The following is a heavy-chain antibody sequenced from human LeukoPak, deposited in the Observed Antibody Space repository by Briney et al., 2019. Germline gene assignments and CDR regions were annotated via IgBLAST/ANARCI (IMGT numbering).Heavy chain of an antibody. J-gene: IGHJ5*02. V-gene: IGHV4-39*07. Sequence: SETLSLTCTVSGGSIRSSTDYWGWIRQPPGKELEWIGGIYYSGSTYYNPSLKSRVTIAVDTSKNQFSVKLSSVTAADTAVYYCARDHLANLASRLFDPWGQGTLVTVSS. CDR3: ARDHLANLASRLFDP. CDR1: GGSIRSSTDY. D-gene: IGHD3-3*01. CDR2: IYYSGST.